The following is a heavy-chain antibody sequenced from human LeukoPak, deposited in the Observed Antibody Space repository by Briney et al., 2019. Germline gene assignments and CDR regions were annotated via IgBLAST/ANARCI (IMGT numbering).Heavy chain of an antibody. V-gene: IGHV3-48*03. CDR1: GSSFSSSQ. J-gene: IGHJ4*02. CDR3: ARDTVNGPFVISLDY. D-gene: IGHD2-8*01. CDR2: ISSGGNTE. Sequence: GGSLRLSCAASGSSFSSSQMNWVRQAPGKGPEWVSHISSGGNTEYYADSVRGRFTMSRDNAKNLVYLQMNSLRDEDTAVYYCARDTVNGPFVISLDYWGQGALVTVSS.